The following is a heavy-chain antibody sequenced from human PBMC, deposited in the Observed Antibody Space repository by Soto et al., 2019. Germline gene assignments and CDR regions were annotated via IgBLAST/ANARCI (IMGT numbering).Heavy chain of an antibody. CDR2: ISSSSSYI. Sequence: EVQLVESGGGLVKPGGSLRLSCAASGFTFSSYSMNWVRQAPGTGLEWVSSISSSSSYIYYADSVKGRFTISRDNAKNSQYLQMNSLRAEDTAVYYCARSPSFRGYGDPYYFDYWGQGTLVTVSS. CDR3: ARSPSFRGYGDPYYFDY. D-gene: IGHD4-17*01. CDR1: GFTFSSYS. V-gene: IGHV3-21*01. J-gene: IGHJ4*02.